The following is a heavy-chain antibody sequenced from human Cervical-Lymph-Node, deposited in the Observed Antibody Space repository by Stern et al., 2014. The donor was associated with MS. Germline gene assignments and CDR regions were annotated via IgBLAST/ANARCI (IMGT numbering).Heavy chain of an antibody. V-gene: IGHV3-23*04. CDR3: AKGRWQQVALDV. CDR1: GFTFRYHA. J-gene: IGHJ6*02. D-gene: IGHD6-13*01. CDR2: ISGSGGGT. Sequence: EVQLEESGGGLVQPGGSLRLSCAASGFTFRYHAMSWVRQAPGKGLEWVSGISGSGGGTYYADSVKGRFTRDSSTNTVYLQMNSLRAEDTALYYCAKGRWQQVALDVWGQGTTVTVSS.